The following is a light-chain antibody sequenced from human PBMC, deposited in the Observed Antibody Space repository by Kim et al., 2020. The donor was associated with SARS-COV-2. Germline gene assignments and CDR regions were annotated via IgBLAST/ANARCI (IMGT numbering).Light chain of an antibody. CDR2: AAS. J-gene: IGKJ4*01. Sequence: PGERATLPCRASQSVRDRSLAWYQQRPGQAPRLLMIAASDRTTGIPDRFSGSGSGTDFTLTISRLEPEDYAVYYCHQYGTSPQTFGGGTKVEIK. CDR1: QSVRDRS. CDR3: HQYGTSPQT. V-gene: IGKV3-20*01.